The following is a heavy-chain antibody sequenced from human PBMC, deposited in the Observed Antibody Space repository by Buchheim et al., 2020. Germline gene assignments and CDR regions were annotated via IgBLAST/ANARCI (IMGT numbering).Heavy chain of an antibody. J-gene: IGHJ4*02. D-gene: IGHD3-3*01. V-gene: IGHV3-48*03. CDR3: ALSGFWSGKTDY. CDR1: GFTFSSYG. Sequence: EVQLVESGGDLVQPGGSLRLSCAASGFTFSSYGMNWVRQAPGKGLEWISYISSSGSNIHHADSVKGRFTISRDNAKNSMYLQMNSLRAEDTAVYYCALSGFWSGKTDYWGQGTL. CDR2: ISSSGSNI.